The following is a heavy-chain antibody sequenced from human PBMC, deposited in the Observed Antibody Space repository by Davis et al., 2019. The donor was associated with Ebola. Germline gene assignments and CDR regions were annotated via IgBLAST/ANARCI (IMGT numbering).Heavy chain of an antibody. CDR1: GYTFTGYY. J-gene: IGHJ3*02. V-gene: IGHV1-2*04. D-gene: IGHD3-3*01. CDR3: ARDDYDFWSGPTPYAFDI. Sequence: ASVKVSCKASGYTFTGYYMHWVRQAPGQGLEWMGWINPNSGGTNYAQKFQGWVTMTRDTSISTAHMELSRLRSDDTAVYYCARDDYDFWSGPTPYAFDIWGQGTTVTVSS. CDR2: INPNSGGT.